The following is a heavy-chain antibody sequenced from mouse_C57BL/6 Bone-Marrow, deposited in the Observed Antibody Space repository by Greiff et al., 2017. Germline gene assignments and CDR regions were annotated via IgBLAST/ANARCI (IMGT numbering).Heavy chain of an antibody. D-gene: IGHD2-12*01. CDR2: IDPNSGST. Sequence: QVHVKQPGAELVKPGASVKLSCKASGYTFTSYWMHWVKQRPGQGLEWIGMIDPNSGSTNYNEKFKSKATLTVDKSSSTAYMQLSSLTSEDSAVYYCAYYTYAMDYWGQGTSVTVSS. CDR1: GYTFTSYW. J-gene: IGHJ4*01. V-gene: IGHV1-64*01. CDR3: AYYTYAMDY.